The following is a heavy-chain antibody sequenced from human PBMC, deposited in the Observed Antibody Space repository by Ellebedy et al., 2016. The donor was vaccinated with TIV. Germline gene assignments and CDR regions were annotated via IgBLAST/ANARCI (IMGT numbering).Heavy chain of an antibody. CDR2: INPSGGST. V-gene: IGHV1-46*01. CDR3: VRDLRDSSSSRYYYGMDV. D-gene: IGHD6-6*01. CDR1: GYTFTSYY. Sequence: ASVKVSCKASGYTFTSYYMHWVRQAPGQGLEWMGIINPSGGSTSYAQKFQGRVTMTRDTSTSTVYMELSNLRSEDTAVYYCVRDLRDSSSSRYYYGMDVWGQGTTVTVSS. J-gene: IGHJ6*02.